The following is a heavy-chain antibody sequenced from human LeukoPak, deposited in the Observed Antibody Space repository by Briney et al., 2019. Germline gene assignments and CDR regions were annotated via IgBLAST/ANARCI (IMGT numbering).Heavy chain of an antibody. CDR2: TWYDGSNK. CDR3: ARGGHCSTTSCSNYDGMDV. D-gene: IGHD2-2*01. Sequence: HPGRSLRLSCAASEFTFSSYGMHWVRQAPGKGLEWAAATWYDGSNKYYADSVKGRFTISRDNSKNTLYLQMNSLRAEDTAVYFCARGGHCSTTSCSNYDGMDVWGQGTTLTVSS. V-gene: IGHV3-33*01. CDR1: EFTFSSYG. J-gene: IGHJ6*02.